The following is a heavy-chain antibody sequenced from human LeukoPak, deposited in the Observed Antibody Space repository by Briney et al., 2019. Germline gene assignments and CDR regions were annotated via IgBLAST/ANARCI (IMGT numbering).Heavy chain of an antibody. CDR2: ISGYNGST. CDR1: GYTFINYG. Sequence: ASVKVSCKASGYTFINYGISWVRQAPGQGLEWMGWISGYNGSTKYAQKLQGRVTMTTDTPTSTAYMELRSLRSDDTAIYYCARVGITAAFFDYWGQGTLVTVSS. CDR3: ARVGITAAFFDY. J-gene: IGHJ4*02. D-gene: IGHD6-13*01. V-gene: IGHV1-18*04.